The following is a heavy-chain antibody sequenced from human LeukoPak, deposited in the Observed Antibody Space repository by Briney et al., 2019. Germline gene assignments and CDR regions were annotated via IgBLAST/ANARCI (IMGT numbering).Heavy chain of an antibody. V-gene: IGHV4-59*01. CDR3: ARANKGGDAFDI. J-gene: IGHJ3*02. Sequence: GSLRLSCAASGFTFSSYAMSWVREAPGEGLEWIGYIYYSGSTNYNPSLKSRVTISVDTSKNQFSLKLSSVTAADTAVYYCARANKGGDAFDIWGQGTMVTVSS. CDR2: IYYSGST. CDR1: GFTFSSYA. D-gene: IGHD1/OR15-1a*01.